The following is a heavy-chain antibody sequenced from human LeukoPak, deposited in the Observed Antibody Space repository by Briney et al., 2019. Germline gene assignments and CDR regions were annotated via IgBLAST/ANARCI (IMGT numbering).Heavy chain of an antibody. CDR2: ISWNSGSI. J-gene: IGHJ4*02. D-gene: IGHD4-23*01. CDR1: GFTFDDYA. V-gene: IGHV3-9*03. CDR3: AKDLYGGNSYYFDY. Sequence: GGSLRLSRAASGFTFDDYAMHWVRQAPGKGLEWVSGISWNSGSIGYADSVKGRFTISRDNAKNSLYLQMNSLRAEDMALYYCAKDLYGGNSYYFDYWGQGTLVTVSS.